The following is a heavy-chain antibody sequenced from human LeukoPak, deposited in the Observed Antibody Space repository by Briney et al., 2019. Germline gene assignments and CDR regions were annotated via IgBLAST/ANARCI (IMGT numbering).Heavy chain of an antibody. D-gene: IGHD1-26*01. CDR1: GFTFSSYA. CDR3: AKRGVGTSNAYFDY. V-gene: IGHV3-30*04. CDR2: ISDDGSNE. J-gene: IGHJ4*02. Sequence: PGGSLRLSCAASGFTFSSYAMHWVRQAPGKGLERVAIISDDGSNEYYADSVKGRFTISRDNSKNTLYLQMNSLRTEDTAVYYCAKRGVGTSNAYFDYWGQGTLVTVSS.